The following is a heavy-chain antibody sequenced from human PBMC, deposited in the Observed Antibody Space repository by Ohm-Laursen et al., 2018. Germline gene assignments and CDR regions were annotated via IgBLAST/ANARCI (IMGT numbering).Heavy chain of an antibody. D-gene: IGHD2-21*02. Sequence: SRRLFCTASGFNLTENYMDWVRQAPGKGPVWVSSISRSGGGTYYADSVKGRFTISRDDSKNTLYLQMNSLRAEDTALYYCARVVTTVGRLPTFDCWGQGTLVTASS. CDR3: ARVVTTVGRLPTFDC. V-gene: IGHV3-23*01. J-gene: IGHJ4*02. CDR2: ISRSGGGT. CDR1: GFNLTENY.